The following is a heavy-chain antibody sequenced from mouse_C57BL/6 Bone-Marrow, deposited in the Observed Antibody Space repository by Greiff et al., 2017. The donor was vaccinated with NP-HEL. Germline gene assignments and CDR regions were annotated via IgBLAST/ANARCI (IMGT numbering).Heavy chain of an antibody. CDR3: ARRITTVVDYAMDY. D-gene: IGHD1-1*01. J-gene: IGHJ4*01. CDR1: GYTFTSYW. Sequence: QVQLQQPGAELVKPGASVKLSCKASGYTFTSYWMHWVKQRPGQGLEWIGMIHPNSGSTNYNEKFKSKATLTVDKSSSTAYMQLSSLTSEDSAVYYGARRITTVVDYAMDYWGQGTSVTVSS. V-gene: IGHV1-64*01. CDR2: IHPNSGST.